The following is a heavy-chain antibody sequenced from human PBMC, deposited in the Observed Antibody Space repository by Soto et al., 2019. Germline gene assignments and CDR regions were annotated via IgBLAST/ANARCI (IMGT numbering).Heavy chain of an antibody. Sequence: ASVKVSCKASGGTFSSYAISWVRQAPGQGLEWMGGIIPIFGTANYAQKFQGRVTITADESTSTAYMELSSLRSEDTAVYYCARGGDNGAPSGYFDYWGQGTLVTVSS. V-gene: IGHV1-69*13. J-gene: IGHJ4*02. CDR1: GGTFSSYA. D-gene: IGHD4-17*01. CDR3: ARGGDNGAPSGYFDY. CDR2: IIPIFGTA.